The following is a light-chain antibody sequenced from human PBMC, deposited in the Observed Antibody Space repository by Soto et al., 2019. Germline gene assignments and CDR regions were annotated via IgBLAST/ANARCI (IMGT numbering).Light chain of an antibody. Sequence: EMVLTQSPGTLSLSPGERATLSCRASQTVSSNYLAWYQQKPGQAPRLLIYGASTRATGIPDRFSGSGSGTDFTLTISRLEPEDFAVYYCQQFGSTLLTFGQGTRLEMK. V-gene: IGKV3-20*01. J-gene: IGKJ5*01. CDR3: QQFGSTLLT. CDR1: QTVSSNY. CDR2: GAS.